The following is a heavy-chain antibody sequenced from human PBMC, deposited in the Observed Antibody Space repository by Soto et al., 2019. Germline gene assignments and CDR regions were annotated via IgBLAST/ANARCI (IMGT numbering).Heavy chain of an antibody. D-gene: IGHD3-10*01. CDR2: MNPNSGNT. CDR1: GYTFTSYD. J-gene: IGHJ4*02. V-gene: IGHV1-8*01. CDR3: ARGGRYYGAGSPPRPDY. Sequence: QVQLVQSGAEVKKHGASVKVSCKASGYTFTSYDINWVRQATGQGLEWRGWMNPNSGNTGYAQKFQGRVPMTSNTSISTAYMELSSLRSEDTAVYYFARGGRYYGAGSPPRPDYWGQGTLVTVSS.